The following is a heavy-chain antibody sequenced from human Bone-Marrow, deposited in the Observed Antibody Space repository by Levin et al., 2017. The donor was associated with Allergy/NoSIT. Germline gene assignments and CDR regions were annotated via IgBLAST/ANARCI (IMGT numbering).Heavy chain of an antibody. V-gene: IGHV3-21*01. CDR3: ARGGGSQKGGLDV. J-gene: IGHJ6*02. Sequence: GGSLRLSCATSGFSLSSYTMHWVRQAPGKGLEWVSSIRSAGSYIHYAASVKGRFTISRDNANNSVSLEMSNLRVEDTALYYCARGGGSQKGGLDVWGQGTTVTVS. CDR2: IRSAGSYI. D-gene: IGHD3-10*01. CDR1: GFSLSSYT.